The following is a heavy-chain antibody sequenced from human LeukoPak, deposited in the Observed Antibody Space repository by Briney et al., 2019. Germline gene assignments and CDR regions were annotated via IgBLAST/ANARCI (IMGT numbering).Heavy chain of an antibody. J-gene: IGHJ4*02. CDR2: ISSSSSTI. Sequence: GGSLRLSCAASGFSFSSYSMNWVRQAPGKGLEWVSYISSSSSTIYYADSVKGRFTISRDNAKNSLYLHMNSLRAEDTAVYYCARDLSNYCSGGSCYSEGYWGQGTLVTVSS. CDR1: GFSFSSYS. D-gene: IGHD2-15*01. V-gene: IGHV3-48*04. CDR3: ARDLSNYCSGGSCYSEGY.